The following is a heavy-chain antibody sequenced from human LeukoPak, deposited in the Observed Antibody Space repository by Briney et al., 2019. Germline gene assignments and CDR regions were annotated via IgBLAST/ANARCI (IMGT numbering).Heavy chain of an antibody. V-gene: IGHV4-38-2*02. CDR2: FYHGGST. D-gene: IGHD6-13*01. Sequence: SETLSLTCTVSGYSISSGYYWGWIRQPPGKGLEWIGNFYHGGSTYYNPSLKSRVTMSGDTSKNQFSLNLSSVTAADTAVYYCARVTTSSWFEGYFDYWGQGTLVTVSS. CDR3: ARVTTSSWFEGYFDY. CDR1: GYSISSGYY. J-gene: IGHJ4*02.